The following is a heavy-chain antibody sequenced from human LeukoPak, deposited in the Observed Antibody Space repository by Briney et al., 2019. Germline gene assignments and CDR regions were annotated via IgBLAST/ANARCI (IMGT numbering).Heavy chain of an antibody. V-gene: IGHV3-13*01. J-gene: IGHJ3*02. Sequence: GGSLRLSCAASGFTSSSYDMHWVRQATGKGLEWVSAIGTAGDTYYPGSVKGRFTISREIAKNSLYLQMNSLRAGDTAVYYCARAKSSGFTLDAFDIWGQGTMVTVSS. CDR3: ARAKSSGFTLDAFDI. CDR2: IGTAGDT. D-gene: IGHD6-19*01. CDR1: GFTSSSYD.